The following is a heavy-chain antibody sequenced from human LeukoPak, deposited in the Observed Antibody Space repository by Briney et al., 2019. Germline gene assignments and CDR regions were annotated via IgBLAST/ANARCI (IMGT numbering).Heavy chain of an antibody. Sequence: GRSLRLSCAASGFIFSDYAMHWVRQAPGKGLEWVSGINWNSDTIGYADSVKGRFTISRDNTKNFLYLQMSSLRAEDMALYYCAKGPGPATGPYYFDFWGRGTLVTVSS. J-gene: IGHJ4*02. CDR2: INWNSDTI. D-gene: IGHD1-26*01. V-gene: IGHV3-9*03. CDR3: AKGPGPATGPYYFDF. CDR1: GFIFSDYA.